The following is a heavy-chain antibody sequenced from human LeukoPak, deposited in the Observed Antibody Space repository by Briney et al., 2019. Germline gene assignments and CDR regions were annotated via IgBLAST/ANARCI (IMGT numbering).Heavy chain of an antibody. CDR2: IKQDGSEK. CDR1: GFTFSNYW. Sequence: PGGSLRLSCAASGFTFSNYWMSWVRQAPGKGLEWVANIKQDGSEKFYVDSVKGRFTISRDNAKNSLYLQMNSLRAEDTAVYYCARVGAPSGSYPDYYFDYWGQGTLVTVSS. V-gene: IGHV3-7*01. J-gene: IGHJ4*02. CDR3: ARVGAPSGSYPDYYFDY. D-gene: IGHD1-26*01.